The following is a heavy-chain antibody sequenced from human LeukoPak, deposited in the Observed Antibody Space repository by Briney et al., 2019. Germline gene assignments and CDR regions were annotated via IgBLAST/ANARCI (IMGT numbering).Heavy chain of an antibody. CDR2: ISYDGSNK. D-gene: IGHD1-14*01. J-gene: IGHJ4*02. Sequence: GGSLRLSCAASGFTYSSYWMSWVRQAPGKGLEWVAVISYDGSNKYYADSVKGRFTISRDNSKNTLYLQMNSLRAEDTAVYYCATAPPEVYYFDYWGQGTLVTVSS. CDR3: ATAPPEVYYFDY. V-gene: IGHV3-30*03. CDR1: GFTYSSYW.